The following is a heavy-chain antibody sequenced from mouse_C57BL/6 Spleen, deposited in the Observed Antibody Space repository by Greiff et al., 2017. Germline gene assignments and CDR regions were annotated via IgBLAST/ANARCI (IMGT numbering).Heavy chain of an antibody. D-gene: IGHD2-1*01. J-gene: IGHJ3*01. CDR3: ARGEVYYGNPAWFAY. CDR2: IYPGDGDT. Sequence: VQLQQSGAELVKPGASVKISCKASGYAFSSYWMNWVKQRPGKGLEWIGQIYPGDGDTNYNGKFKGKATLTAEKSSSTAYMQLSSLTSEDSAVYFCARGEVYYGNPAWFAYWGQGTLVTVSA. CDR1: GYAFSSYW. V-gene: IGHV1-80*01.